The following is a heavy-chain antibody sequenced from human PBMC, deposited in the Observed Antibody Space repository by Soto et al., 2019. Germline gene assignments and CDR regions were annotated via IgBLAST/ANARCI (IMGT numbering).Heavy chain of an antibody. V-gene: IGHV1-8*01. CDR1: GYTFTSYD. Sequence: ASVKVSCKASGYTFTSYDINWVRQATGQGLEWMGWMNPNSGNTGYAQKFQGRVTMTRNTSISTAYMELSSLRSEDTAVYYCARGYCSSTSCYNRNWFDPWGQGTLVTVPS. D-gene: IGHD2-2*02. CDR3: ARGYCSSTSCYNRNWFDP. CDR2: MNPNSGNT. J-gene: IGHJ5*02.